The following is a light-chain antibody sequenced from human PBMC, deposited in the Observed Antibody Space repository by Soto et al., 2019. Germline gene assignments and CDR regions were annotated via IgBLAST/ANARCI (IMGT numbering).Light chain of an antibody. CDR3: SSFVGAPVI. V-gene: IGLV2-8*01. CDR2: EVN. Sequence: ALTQPPSASGSPGQSVTIPCAGTSTDVGEYNYVSWYQQHPGKVPKLIIFEVNKRPSGVPDRFSGSKAVDTASLTVSGLQAEDEADYYCSSFVGAPVIFGGGTKVTVL. J-gene: IGLJ2*01. CDR1: STDVGEYNY.